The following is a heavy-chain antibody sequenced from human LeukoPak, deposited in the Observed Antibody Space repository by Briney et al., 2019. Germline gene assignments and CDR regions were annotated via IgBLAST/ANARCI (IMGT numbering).Heavy chain of an antibody. D-gene: IGHD4-17*01. CDR1: GFTFSSYE. Sequence: HAGGSLRLSCAASGFTFSSYEMNWVRQAPGKGLEWVSYISSSGVTIYYADSVKGRFTISRDNAKNSLYLQMNSLRAGDTAVYYCARSLHDYGDYVLNWFDPWGQGTLVTVSS. J-gene: IGHJ5*02. CDR2: ISSSGVTI. CDR3: ARSLHDYGDYVLNWFDP. V-gene: IGHV3-48*03.